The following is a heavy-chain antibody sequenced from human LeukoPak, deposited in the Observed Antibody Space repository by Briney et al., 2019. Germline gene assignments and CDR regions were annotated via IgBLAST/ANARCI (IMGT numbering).Heavy chain of an antibody. V-gene: IGHV1-8*03. D-gene: IGHD3-16*02. CDR2: MNPNSGNT. CDR3: AKFGSYRDNWFDP. Sequence: ASVKVSCKASGYTFTSYDINWVRQATGQGLEWMGWMNPNSGNTGYAQKFQGRVTITRNTSISTAYMELSSLRSDDTAVYYCAKFGSYRDNWFDPWGQGTLVTVSS. CDR1: GYTFTSYD. J-gene: IGHJ5*02.